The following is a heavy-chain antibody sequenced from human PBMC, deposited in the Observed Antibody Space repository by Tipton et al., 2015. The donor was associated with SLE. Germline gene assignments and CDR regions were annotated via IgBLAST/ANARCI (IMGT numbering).Heavy chain of an antibody. Sequence: SLRLSCAASGFTFSSYSMNWVRQAPGKGLEWVSYISSSSSTIYYADSVKGRFTISRDNAKNSLYLQMNSLRAEDTAVYYCARASDMGFDYWGQGTLVTVSS. CDR2: ISSSSSTI. D-gene: IGHD2-15*01. CDR1: GFTFSSYS. V-gene: IGHV3-48*01. CDR3: ARASDMGFDY. J-gene: IGHJ4*02.